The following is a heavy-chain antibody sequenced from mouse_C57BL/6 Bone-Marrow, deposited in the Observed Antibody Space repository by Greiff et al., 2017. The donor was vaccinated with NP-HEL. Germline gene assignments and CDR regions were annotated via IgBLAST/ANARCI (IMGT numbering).Heavy chain of an antibody. D-gene: IGHD4-1*01. J-gene: IGHJ3*01. Sequence: EVKLMESGGGLVQPGGSLSLSCAASGFTFTDYYMSWVRQPPGKALEWLGFIRNKANGYTTEYSASVKGRFTISRDNSQSILYLQMNALRAEDSATYYCARSDWEKRAWFAYWGQGTLVTVSA. V-gene: IGHV7-3*01. CDR1: GFTFTDYY. CDR3: ARSDWEKRAWFAY. CDR2: IRNKANGYTT.